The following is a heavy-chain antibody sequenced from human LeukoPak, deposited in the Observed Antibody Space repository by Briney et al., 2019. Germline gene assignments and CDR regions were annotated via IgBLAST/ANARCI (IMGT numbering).Heavy chain of an antibody. CDR1: GFTFSSYW. D-gene: IGHD3-9*01. J-gene: IGHJ6*03. V-gene: IGHV3-7*01. Sequence: GGSLRLSCAASGFTFSSYWMSWVRQAPGKGLEWVANIKQDGSEKYYVDSVKGRFTISRDNAKNSLYLQMNSLRAEDTAVYYCARGYAAYDILTGDYYYYMDVWGKGTTVTISS. CDR2: IKQDGSEK. CDR3: ARGYAAYDILTGDYYYYMDV.